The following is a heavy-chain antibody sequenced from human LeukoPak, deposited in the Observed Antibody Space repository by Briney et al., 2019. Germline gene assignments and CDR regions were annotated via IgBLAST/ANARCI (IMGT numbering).Heavy chain of an antibody. CDR3: TTYGSGRKFDY. J-gene: IGHJ4*02. CDR1: GFTFDDYA. Sequence: GRSLRLSCAASGFTFDDYAMHWVRQIPGKGLEWVGRIESKTDGGTTDYAAPVKGRFTISRDDSTNTLYLQMNSLKSEDTAVYYCTTYGSGRKFDYWGQGILVTVSS. CDR2: IESKTDGGTT. D-gene: IGHD3-10*01. V-gene: IGHV3-15*04.